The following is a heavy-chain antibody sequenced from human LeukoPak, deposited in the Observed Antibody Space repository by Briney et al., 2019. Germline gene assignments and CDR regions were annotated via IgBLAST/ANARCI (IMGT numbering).Heavy chain of an antibody. D-gene: IGHD2/OR15-2a*01. CDR2: IIPILGIA. Sequence: SVKVSCKASGGTFSSYAISWVRQAPGQGLEWMGRIIPILGIANYAQKFQGRVTITADKSTSTAYMELSSLRSEDTAVYYCAREAGRMTTLNWFDPWGQGTLVTVSS. CDR3: AREAGRMTTLNWFDP. V-gene: IGHV1-69*04. CDR1: GGTFSSYA. J-gene: IGHJ5*02.